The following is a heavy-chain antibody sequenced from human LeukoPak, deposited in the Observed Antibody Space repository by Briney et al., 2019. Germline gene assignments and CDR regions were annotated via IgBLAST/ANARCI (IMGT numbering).Heavy chain of an antibody. Sequence: KPSETLSLTCTVSGDSISSYYWSWIRQPPGKGLEWIGIIYYSGSTYYNPSLKGRVTISVDTSKNQFSLKLSSVTAADTAVYYCARAFRARYFDLWGRGTLVTVSS. CDR3: ARAFRARYFDL. J-gene: IGHJ2*01. D-gene: IGHD2/OR15-2a*01. V-gene: IGHV4-39*01. CDR1: GDSISSYY. CDR2: IYYSGST.